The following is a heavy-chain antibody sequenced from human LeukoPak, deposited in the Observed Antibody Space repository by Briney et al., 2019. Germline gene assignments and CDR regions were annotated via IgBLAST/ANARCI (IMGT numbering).Heavy chain of an antibody. J-gene: IGHJ4*02. CDR3: ARQVYYYDLLDY. CDR1: GGSIGSGSYY. CDR2: IYTSGST. V-gene: IGHV4-61*02. Sequence: SETLSLTCTVSGGSIGSGSYYWSWIRQPAGKGLEWIGRIYTSGSTNYNPSLKSRVTISVDTSKNQFSLKLSSVIAADTAVYYCARQVYYYDLLDYWGQGTLVTVSS. D-gene: IGHD3-22*01.